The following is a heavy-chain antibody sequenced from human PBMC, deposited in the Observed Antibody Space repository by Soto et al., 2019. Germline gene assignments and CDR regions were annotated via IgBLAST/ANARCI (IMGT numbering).Heavy chain of an antibody. Sequence: GGSLRLSCAASGFTFSSYAMSWVRQAPGKGLEWVSAISGSGGSTYYADSVKGRFTISRDNSKNTLYLQMNSLRAEDTAVYYCAKVALTIFGVGGSDDAFDIWGQGTMVTVSS. J-gene: IGHJ3*02. CDR1: GFTFSSYA. D-gene: IGHD3-3*01. CDR3: AKVALTIFGVGGSDDAFDI. CDR2: ISGSGGST. V-gene: IGHV3-23*01.